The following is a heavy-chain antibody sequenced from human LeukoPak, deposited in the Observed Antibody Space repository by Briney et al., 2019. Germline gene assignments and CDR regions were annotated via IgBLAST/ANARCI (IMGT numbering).Heavy chain of an antibody. V-gene: IGHV3-21*01. CDR3: AREYSSSSRFSWFDP. J-gene: IGHJ5*02. D-gene: IGHD6-6*01. CDR2: ISSSSSYI. Sequence: GGSLRLSCAASGFTVSSNYMNWVRQAPGKGLEWVSSISSSSSYIYYAGSVKGRFTISRDNAKNSLYLQMNSLRAEDTAVYYCAREYSSSSRFSWFDPWGQGTLVTVSS. CDR1: GFTVSSNY.